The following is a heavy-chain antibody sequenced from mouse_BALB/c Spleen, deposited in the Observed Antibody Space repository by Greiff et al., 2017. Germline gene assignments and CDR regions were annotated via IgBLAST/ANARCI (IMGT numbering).Heavy chain of an antibody. CDR1: GYTFTSYW. Sequence: QVQLQQSGAELVRPGASVKLSCKASGYTFTSYWINWVKQRPGQGLEWIGNIYPSDSYTNYNQKFKDKATLTVDKSSSTAYMQLSSPTSEDSAVYYCTGNGDYAMDYWGQGTSVTVSS. J-gene: IGHJ4*01. CDR2: IYPSDSYT. CDR3: TGNGDYAMDY. V-gene: IGHV1-69*02.